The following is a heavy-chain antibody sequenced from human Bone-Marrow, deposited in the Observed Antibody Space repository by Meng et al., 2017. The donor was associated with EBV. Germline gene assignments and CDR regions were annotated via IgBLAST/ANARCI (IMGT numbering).Heavy chain of an antibody. Sequence: VQLVQSGAEVKKPGSSVKVSCKASGGTFRSDAVSWVRQAPGQGLEWMGGLIPMYDATYYAQKFQDRVTITGDESTSTHYMDLSGLRSEDTAVYYCASESGRGFTLDYWGQGTLVTVSS. CDR3: ASESGRGFTLDY. D-gene: IGHD3-10*01. CDR1: GGTFRSDA. J-gene: IGHJ4*02. V-gene: IGHV1-69*01. CDR2: LIPMYDAT.